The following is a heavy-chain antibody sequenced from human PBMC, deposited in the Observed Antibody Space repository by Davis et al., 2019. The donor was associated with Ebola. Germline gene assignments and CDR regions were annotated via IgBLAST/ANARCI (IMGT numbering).Heavy chain of an antibody. CDR1: GFTFDDYA. CDR3: ARAIAAAGYSSGWYSDY. CDR2: ISWNSGSI. J-gene: IGHJ4*02. Sequence: PGGSLRLSCAASGFTFDDYAMHWVRQAPGKGLEWVSGISWNSGSIGYADSVKGRFTISRDNAKNSLYLQMNSLRAEDTAVYYCARAIAAAGYSSGWYSDYWGQGTLVTVSS. D-gene: IGHD6-19*01. V-gene: IGHV3-9*01.